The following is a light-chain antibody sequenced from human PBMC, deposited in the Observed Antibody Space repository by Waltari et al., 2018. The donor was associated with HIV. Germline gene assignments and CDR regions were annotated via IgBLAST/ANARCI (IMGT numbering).Light chain of an antibody. CDR3: TSYISSSTPV. Sequence: QSALTQPASVSGSPGQSITISCTGTSSDLTYYNSVSWYQHHPGKAPKVIIYDVSNRPSGVSLRFSGSKSGHTASLTISGLQAEDEADYFCTSYISSSTPVFGGGTKLTVL. V-gene: IGLV2-14*01. CDR1: SSDLTYYNS. J-gene: IGLJ3*02. CDR2: DVS.